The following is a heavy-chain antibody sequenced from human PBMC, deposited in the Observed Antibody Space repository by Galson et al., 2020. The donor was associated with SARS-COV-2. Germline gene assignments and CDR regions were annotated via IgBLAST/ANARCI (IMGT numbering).Heavy chain of an antibody. D-gene: IGHD3-10*01. CDR2: IYYSGST. CDR1: GGSISSGGYY. Sequence: SETLSLTCTVSGGSISSGGYYWSWIRQHPGKGLEWIGYIYYSGSTYYNPSLKSRVTISVDTSKNQFSLKLSSVTAADTAVYYCARDRGITMGRGVKRGANWFDPWGQGTLVTVSS. V-gene: IGHV4-31*03. CDR3: ARDRGITMGRGVKRGANWFDP. J-gene: IGHJ5*02.